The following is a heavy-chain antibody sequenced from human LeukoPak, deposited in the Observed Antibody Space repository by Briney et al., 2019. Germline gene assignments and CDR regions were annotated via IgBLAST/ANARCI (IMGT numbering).Heavy chain of an antibody. CDR3: TKDGGYCGGDCYLGPCGY. CDR1: GFTFSSYV. CDR2: ISGSGGRT. J-gene: IGHJ4*02. Sequence: TGGSLRLSCAVSGFTFSSYVMTWVRQVPGKGLEWVSGISGSGGRTYYADSVKGRFTISGDNSKNTVYLQVNSLRAEDTAVYYCTKDGGYCGGDCYLGPCGYWGQGTLVTVSS. V-gene: IGHV3-23*01. D-gene: IGHD2-21*01.